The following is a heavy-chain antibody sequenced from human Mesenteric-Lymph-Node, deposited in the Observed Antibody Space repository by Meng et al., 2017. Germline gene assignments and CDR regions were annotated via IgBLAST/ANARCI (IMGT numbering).Heavy chain of an antibody. CDR3: AKAKYCSVGICPFDY. J-gene: IGHJ4*02. Sequence: GGSLRLSCVASGFTFSNYWMSWVRQAPGKGLEWVSAISGSGGSTYYADSVKGRFTISRDNSKNTLYLQMNSLRAEDTALYYCAKAKYCSVGICPFDYWGQGTLVTVSS. CDR2: ISGSGGST. CDR1: GFTFSNYW. V-gene: IGHV3-23*01. D-gene: IGHD2-15*01.